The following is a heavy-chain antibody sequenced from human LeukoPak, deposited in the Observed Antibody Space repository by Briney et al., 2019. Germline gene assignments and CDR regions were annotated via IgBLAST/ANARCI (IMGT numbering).Heavy chain of an antibody. CDR3: ARASLRLGEFDY. CDR2: INPNSGGT. Sequence: SVTVSCXXXXYTFTXYYMHWVRQAPGQGLEWMGWINPNSGGTNYAQKFQGRLTTTRDTSISTAYMELSRLRSDDTAVYYCARASLRLGEFDYWGQGTLVTVSS. J-gene: IGHJ4*02. CDR1: XYTFTXYY. V-gene: IGHV1-2*02. D-gene: IGHD3-16*01.